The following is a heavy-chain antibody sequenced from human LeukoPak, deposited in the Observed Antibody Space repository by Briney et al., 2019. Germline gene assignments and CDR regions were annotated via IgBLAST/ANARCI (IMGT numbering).Heavy chain of an antibody. CDR2: IYYTGKT. V-gene: IGHV4-31*03. Sequence: SQTLSLTCTVSGGSISSGGYYWNWIRQHPTEGLEWIGHIYYTGKTTYNPSVKSRVTISADTSKNQFSLKLNSVTAADTAVYFCASAPLGNSFGYMAYWGQGALVTVSS. D-gene: IGHD5-18*01. CDR1: GGSISSGGYY. J-gene: IGHJ4*02. CDR3: ASAPLGNSFGYMAY.